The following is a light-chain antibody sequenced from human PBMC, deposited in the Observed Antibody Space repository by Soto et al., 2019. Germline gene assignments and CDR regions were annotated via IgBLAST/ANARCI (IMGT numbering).Light chain of an antibody. Sequence: QSVLTQPASVSGSPGQSITVSCTGTSSVVGGYNYVSWYQRHPGKAPRLMIYDVTNRPSGVSDRFSGSKSGNTASLTISGLQAEDEADYYCSSYRRGSTYVFGTGTKVTVL. CDR2: DVT. CDR1: SSVVGGYNY. V-gene: IGLV2-14*03. J-gene: IGLJ1*01. CDR3: SSYRRGSTYV.